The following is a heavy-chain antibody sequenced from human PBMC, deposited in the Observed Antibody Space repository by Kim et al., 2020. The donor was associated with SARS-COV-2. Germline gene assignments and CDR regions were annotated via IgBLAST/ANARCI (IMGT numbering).Heavy chain of an antibody. Sequence: NYAQKFQGRVTITADKSTSTAYMELSSLRSEDTAVYYCASAEGAAMSFDYWGQGTLVTVSS. D-gene: IGHD2-2*01. CDR3: ASAEGAAMSFDY. J-gene: IGHJ4*02. V-gene: IGHV1-69*02.